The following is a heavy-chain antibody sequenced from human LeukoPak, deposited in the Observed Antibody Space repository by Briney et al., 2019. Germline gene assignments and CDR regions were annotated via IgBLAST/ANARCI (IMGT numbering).Heavy chain of an antibody. J-gene: IGHJ5*02. Sequence: SVKVSCKASGGTFSSYTISWVRQAPGQGLEWMGRIIPILGIANYAQKFQGRVTITADKSTSTVYMELSSLRSEDTAVYYCARVGDIVVVPARAWFDPWGQGTLVTVSS. D-gene: IGHD2-2*01. CDR2: IIPILGIA. V-gene: IGHV1-69*02. CDR3: ARVGDIVVVPARAWFDP. CDR1: GGTFSSYT.